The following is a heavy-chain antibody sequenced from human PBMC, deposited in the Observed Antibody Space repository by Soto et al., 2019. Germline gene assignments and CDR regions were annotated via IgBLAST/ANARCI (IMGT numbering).Heavy chain of an antibody. CDR2: ISSSSSYI. Sequence: EVQLVESGGGLVKPGGSLRLSCAASGFTFSSYSMNWVRQAPGKGLEWVSSISSSSSYIYYADSVKGRFTISRDNAKNSLYLQMNSLRAEDTAVYYCARDIEAARPHDAFDIWGQGTMVTVSS. CDR3: ARDIEAARPHDAFDI. J-gene: IGHJ3*02. CDR1: GFTFSSYS. D-gene: IGHD6-6*01. V-gene: IGHV3-21*01.